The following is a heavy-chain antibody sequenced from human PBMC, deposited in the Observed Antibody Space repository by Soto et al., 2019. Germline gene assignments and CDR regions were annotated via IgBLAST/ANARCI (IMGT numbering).Heavy chain of an antibody. J-gene: IGHJ5*02. CDR2: IYWNDDK. D-gene: IGHD6-6*01. V-gene: IGHV2-5*01. CDR1: GFSVSTSGVG. CDR3: AHFQPRRGVYNWFDP. Sequence: SGPTLVNPTQTLTLTCTFSGFSVSTSGVGVGWIGQPPGKALEWLALIYWNDDKRYSPSLKSRLTITKDTSKNQVVLTMTNMDPVDTATYSCAHFQPRRGVYNWFDPWGQGTLVTVSS.